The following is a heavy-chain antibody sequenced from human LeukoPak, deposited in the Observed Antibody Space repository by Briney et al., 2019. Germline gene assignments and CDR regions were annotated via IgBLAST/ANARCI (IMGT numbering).Heavy chain of an antibody. D-gene: IGHD3-3*01. V-gene: IGHV4-59*12. CDR2: IYYSGTT. CDR3: ARKLSVLRFLEGLKYYYYMDV. CDR1: GGSISHYY. J-gene: IGHJ6*03. Sequence: SETLSLTCTVSGGSISHYYWSWIRQPPGKGLEWIGYIYYSGTTNYNPSLKSRVTISVDTSKNQFSLKLSSVTAADTAVYYCARKLSVLRFLEGLKYYYYMDVWGKGTTVTVSS.